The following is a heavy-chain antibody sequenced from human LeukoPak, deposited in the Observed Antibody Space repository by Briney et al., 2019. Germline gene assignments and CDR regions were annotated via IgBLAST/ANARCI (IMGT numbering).Heavy chain of an antibody. CDR1: GYTFTSYG. CDR3: ARASSWSQYYYYYGMDV. J-gene: IGHJ6*02. V-gene: IGHV1-18*01. D-gene: IGHD6-13*01. Sequence: ASVKVSCKASGYTFTSYGISWVRQAPGQGLEWMGWISAYNGNTNYAQKLQGRVTMTTDTSTSTAYMELRSLRSDDTAVYYCARASSWSQYYYYYGMDVWGQGTTVTVSS. CDR2: ISAYNGNT.